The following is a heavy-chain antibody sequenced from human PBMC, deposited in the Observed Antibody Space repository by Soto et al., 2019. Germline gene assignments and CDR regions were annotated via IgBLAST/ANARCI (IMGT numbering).Heavy chain of an antibody. CDR2: ISAYNGNT. CDR3: ARYSKARFLEWLPSSSYYYYGMDV. CDR1: GYTFTSYG. J-gene: IGHJ6*02. V-gene: IGHV1-18*01. Sequence: ASVKVSCKASGYTFTSYGISWVRQAPGQGLEWMGWISAYNGNTNYAQKLQGRVTMTTDTSTSTAYMELRSLRSDDTAVYYCARYSKARFLEWLPSSSYYYYGMDVWGQGTTVTVS. D-gene: IGHD3-3*01.